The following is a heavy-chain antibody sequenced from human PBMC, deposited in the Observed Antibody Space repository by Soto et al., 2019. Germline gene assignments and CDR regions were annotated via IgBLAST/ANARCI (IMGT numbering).Heavy chain of an antibody. CDR2: ISGSGGNI. CDR1: GFTFSHHS. V-gene: IGHV3-64D*06. Sequence: GGSLRLSCSGSGFTFSHHSLYWVRQPPGKGLQCVSSISGSGGNIYYAESVKGRFTISRDNSKNTLYLQMTSLSSEDSAVYCCVKVSGYCTGGSCFSYFDYWGQGTPVTVSS. D-gene: IGHD2-15*01. J-gene: IGHJ4*02. CDR3: VKVSGYCTGGSCFSYFDY.